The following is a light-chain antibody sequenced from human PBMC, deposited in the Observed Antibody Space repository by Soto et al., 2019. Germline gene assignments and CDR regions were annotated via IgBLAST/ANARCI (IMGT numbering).Light chain of an antibody. V-gene: IGKV3-20*01. CDR1: QSVSGSY. J-gene: IGKJ1*01. CDR3: QQYGSSPWT. Sequence: EIVLTQSPGTLSLSPGERVTVSCRASQSVSGSYLAWYQQKPGQAPRLLVYGASSRASGIPDRFSGSGSGTDFTLTISRLEPEDFAVHYCQQYGSSPWTFGQGTKV. CDR2: GAS.